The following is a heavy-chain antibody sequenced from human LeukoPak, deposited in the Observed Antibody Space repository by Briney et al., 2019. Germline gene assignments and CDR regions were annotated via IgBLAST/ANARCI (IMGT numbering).Heavy chain of an antibody. CDR1: GGSINSSSYY. Sequence: SESLSLTCTVSGGSINSSSYYWGWLRHPPGKGLEGIGTIYYRGSTYYNPSLKSRVTISVDTSKNQFSLKLSSVNASDTAVYYCARRFAPSRNDAFDIWGQGTMVT. CDR3: ARRFAPSRNDAFDI. D-gene: IGHD3-10*01. V-gene: IGHV4-39*01. CDR2: IYYRGST. J-gene: IGHJ3*02.